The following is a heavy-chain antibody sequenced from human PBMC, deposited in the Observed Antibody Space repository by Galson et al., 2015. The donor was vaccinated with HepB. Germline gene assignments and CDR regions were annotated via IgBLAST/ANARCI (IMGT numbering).Heavy chain of an antibody. J-gene: IGHJ5*02. CDR2: IKSKTDGGTT. CDR1: GFTFSNAW. Sequence: SLRLSCAASGFTFSNAWMNWVRQAPGKGLEWVGRIKSKTDGGTTKNAAPVKGRFTISRDDSKNTLYLQMNSLRTDDTAVYYCTTDVYFSSYWSWLDPWGQGTLVTVSS. D-gene: IGHD2-2*01. CDR3: TTDVYFSSYWSWLDP. V-gene: IGHV3-15*07.